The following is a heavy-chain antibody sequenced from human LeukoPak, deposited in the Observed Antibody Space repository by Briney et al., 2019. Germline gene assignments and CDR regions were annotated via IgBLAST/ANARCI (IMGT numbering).Heavy chain of an antibody. Sequence: GGSPRLSCAASGFTFSSNWMHWVRQAPGKGLVRVSRINEDGSTTNYADSVKGRSTIFRDNAKNTLYLQMNSLRAEDTAVYYCVRDLGGRSGHWGQGTLVTVSS. CDR1: GFTFSSNW. CDR3: VRDLGGRSGH. J-gene: IGHJ4*02. CDR2: INEDGSTT. V-gene: IGHV3-74*01. D-gene: IGHD1-26*01.